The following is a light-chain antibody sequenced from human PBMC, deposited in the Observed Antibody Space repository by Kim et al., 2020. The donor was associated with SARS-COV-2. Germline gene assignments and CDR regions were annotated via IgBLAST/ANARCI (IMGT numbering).Light chain of an antibody. J-gene: IGLJ1*01. CDR1: STNIEAGYD. V-gene: IGLV1-40*01. CDR2: GNS. CDR3: QSYDSSLSGSGV. Sequence: ITITCTGSSTNIEAGYDVHWYQQLPGTAPKLLIYGNSNRPSGVPDRFSCFKSGTAASLAITGLQAEDEADDYCQSYDSSLSGSGVFGTGTKVTVL.